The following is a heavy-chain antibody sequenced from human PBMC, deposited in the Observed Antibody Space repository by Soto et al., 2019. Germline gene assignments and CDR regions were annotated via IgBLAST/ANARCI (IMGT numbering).Heavy chain of an antibody. CDR3: ARDWYSGSYSSYYYYYGMDV. CDR1: GYTFTSYG. CDR2: ISAYNGNT. D-gene: IGHD1-26*01. J-gene: IGHJ6*02. Sequence: GASVKVSCKASGYTFTSYGISWVRQAPGQGLEGMGWISAYNGNTNYAQKLQGRVTMTTDTSTSTAYMELRSLRSDDTAVYYCARDWYSGSYSSYYYYYGMDVWGQGTTVTVSS. V-gene: IGHV1-18*01.